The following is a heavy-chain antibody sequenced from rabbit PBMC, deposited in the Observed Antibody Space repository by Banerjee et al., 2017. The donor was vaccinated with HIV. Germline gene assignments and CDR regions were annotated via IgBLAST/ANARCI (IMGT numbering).Heavy chain of an antibody. CDR2: IYPVKDNT. V-gene: IGHV1S7*01. CDR3: AREDGDYGDFKL. Sequence: HLKETGGGLVQPGGSLTLTCTGSGFSLSKSYMSWVRQAPGTGLEWIGIIYPVKDNTEYASWVNGRFTISSDNAQNTVDLQMNSLTEADTATYFCAREDGDYGDFKLWGPGTLVTVS. D-gene: IGHD2-1*01. J-gene: IGHJ4*01. CDR1: GFSLSKSY.